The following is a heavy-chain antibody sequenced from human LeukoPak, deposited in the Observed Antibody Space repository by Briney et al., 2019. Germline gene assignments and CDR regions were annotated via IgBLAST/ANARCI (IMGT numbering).Heavy chain of an antibody. V-gene: IGHV1-2*06. CDR3: ARERQDSSSSVDY. CDR1: GYTFTGYY. D-gene: IGHD6-6*01. Sequence: ASVKVSCKASGYTFTGYYMHWVRQAPGQGLEWMGRINPSSGGTNYAQKFQGRVTMTRDTSISTAYMELSRLRYDDTAVYYCARERQDSSSSVDYWGQGTLVTVSS. J-gene: IGHJ4*02. CDR2: INPSSGGT.